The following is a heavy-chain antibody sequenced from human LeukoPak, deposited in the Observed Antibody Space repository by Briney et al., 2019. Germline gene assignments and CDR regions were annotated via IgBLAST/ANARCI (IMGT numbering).Heavy chain of an antibody. Sequence: GGSLRLSCAASGFTFSDYNMRWIRQAPGKGLEWVSSISRSGSTKYYADSVKGRFTISRDNAKNSLYLQMNSLRAEDTAVYYCARANSGWYLDYYYYMDVWGKGTTVTVSS. CDR3: ARANSGWYLDYYYYMDV. CDR1: GFTFSDYN. V-gene: IGHV3-11*04. D-gene: IGHD6-19*01. CDR2: ISRSGSTK. J-gene: IGHJ6*03.